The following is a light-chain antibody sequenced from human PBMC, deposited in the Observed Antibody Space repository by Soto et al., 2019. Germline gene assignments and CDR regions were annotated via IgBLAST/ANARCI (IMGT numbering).Light chain of an antibody. V-gene: IGLV4-69*01. J-gene: IGLJ3*02. Sequence: QPVLTQSPSASASLGASVKLTCTLSSGHSSYAIAWHQQQPEKGPRYLMKVNSDGSHNKGDGIPDRFSGSSSGAERYLIISSLQSEDEADYYCQTWGTGIWVFGGGTKLTVL. CDR3: QTWGTGIWV. CDR1: SGHSSYA. CDR2: VNSDGSH.